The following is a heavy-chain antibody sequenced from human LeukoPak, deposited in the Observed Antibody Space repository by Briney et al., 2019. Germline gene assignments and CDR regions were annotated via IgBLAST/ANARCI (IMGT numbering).Heavy chain of an antibody. V-gene: IGHV1-8*01. CDR2: MNPNSGNT. Sequence: ASGKVSCKASGYTFTSYDINWVRQATGQGLEWMGWMNPNSGNTGYAQKFQGRVTMTRNTSISTAYMELSSLRSEDTAVYYCARGMKYQLLRWFDPWGQGTLVTVSS. CDR1: GYTFTSYD. CDR3: ARGMKYQLLRWFDP. J-gene: IGHJ5*02. D-gene: IGHD2-2*01.